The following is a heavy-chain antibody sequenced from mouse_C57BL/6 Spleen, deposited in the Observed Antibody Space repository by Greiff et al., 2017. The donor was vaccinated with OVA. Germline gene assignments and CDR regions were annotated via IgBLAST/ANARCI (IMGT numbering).Heavy chain of an antibody. D-gene: IGHD1-2*01. CDR1: GYTFTDYE. CDR3: TRKSFPYYDY. Sequence: QVQLQQSGAELVRPGASVTLSCTASGYTFTDYEMHWVKQTPVHGLEWIGAIDPETGGTAYNQKFKGKAILTADKSSSTAYMELRSLTSEDSAVYYCTRKSFPYYDYWGQGTTLTVSS. J-gene: IGHJ2*01. CDR2: IDPETGGT. V-gene: IGHV1-15*01.